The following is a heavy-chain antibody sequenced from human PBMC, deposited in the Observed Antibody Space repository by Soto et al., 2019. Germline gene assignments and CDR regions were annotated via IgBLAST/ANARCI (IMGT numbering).Heavy chain of an antibody. CDR3: ARGYSSSSAAFDY. CDR2: ISYDASSR. Sequence: PGGSLRLSCAASGFTFSSYAIHWVRQAPGKGLEWVAIISYDASSRYYADSVKGRFTISRDNSKNTLYLQMSSLRTEDTAVYYCARGYSSSSAAFDYWGQGTLVTSPQ. CDR1: GFTFSSYA. V-gene: IGHV3-30-3*01. J-gene: IGHJ4*02. D-gene: IGHD6-13*01.